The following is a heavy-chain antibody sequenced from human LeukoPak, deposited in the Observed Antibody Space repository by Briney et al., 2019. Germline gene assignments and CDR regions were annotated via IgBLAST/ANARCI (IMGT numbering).Heavy chain of an antibody. Sequence: PSETLSLTCAVSGGSTSSSNWWSWVRQAPGKGLAWVSSISSSSSYIYYADSVKGRFTISRDNAKNSLYLQMNSLRAEDTAVYYCARDEYSGYDLIRGPFDYWGQGTLVTVSS. V-gene: IGHV3-21*01. D-gene: IGHD5-12*01. CDR2: ISSSSSYI. J-gene: IGHJ4*02. CDR1: GGSTSSSNW. CDR3: ARDEYSGYDLIRGPFDY.